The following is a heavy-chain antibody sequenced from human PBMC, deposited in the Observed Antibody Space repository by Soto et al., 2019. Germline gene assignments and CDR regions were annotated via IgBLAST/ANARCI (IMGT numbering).Heavy chain of an antibody. Sequence: PXLSLRLLFAAFGPSLSGKKYISWVSQAPGKGLEWVSGVYDVDGTYYADSVKGRFTISRDTSKTIVYLEMNNLRPDDTAVYCCASWLLQEHAYDVWGLGTTVTVSS. J-gene: IGHJ3*01. D-gene: IGHD4-4*01. CDR2: VYDVDGT. CDR1: GPSLSGKKY. CDR3: ASWLLQEHAYDV. V-gene: IGHV3-53*01.